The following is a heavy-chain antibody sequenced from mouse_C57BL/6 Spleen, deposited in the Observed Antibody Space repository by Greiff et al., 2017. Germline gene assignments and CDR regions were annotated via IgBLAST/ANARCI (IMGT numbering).Heavy chain of an antibody. CDR3: ERESDYSPLAY. CDR2: INPGSGGT. D-gene: IGHD2-4*01. V-gene: IGHV1-54*01. Sequence: VKLMESGAELVRPGTSVKVSCKASGYAFTNYLIEWVKQRPGQGLEWIGVINPGSGGTNYNEKFKGKATLTADKSSSTAYMQLSSLTSEDSAVYYCERESDYSPLAYWGQGTLVTVSA. J-gene: IGHJ3*01. CDR1: GYAFTNYL.